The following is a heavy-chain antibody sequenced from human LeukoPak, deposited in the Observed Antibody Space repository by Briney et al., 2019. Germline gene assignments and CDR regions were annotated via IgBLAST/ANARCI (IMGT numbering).Heavy chain of an antibody. V-gene: IGHV4-4*09. CDR2: IYTSGST. J-gene: IGHJ6*03. Sequence: SETLSLTCTVSGGSISSYYWSWIRQPPGKGLEWIGYIYTSGSTNYNPSLKSRVTISVDTSKNQFSLKLSSVTAADTAVYYCATNYYGSGSYYYHYYYYMDAWGKGTTVTVSS. CDR1: GGSISSYY. D-gene: IGHD3-10*01. CDR3: ATNYYGSGSYYYHYYYYMDA.